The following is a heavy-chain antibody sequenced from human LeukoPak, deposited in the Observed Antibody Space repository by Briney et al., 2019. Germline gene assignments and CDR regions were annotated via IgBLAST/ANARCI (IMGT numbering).Heavy chain of an antibody. Sequence: SETLSLTCSVSGDSISSGYYWGWIRQPPGKGLEWIGNIYHSGSTYHNPSLKSRVTISVDTSMNQFSLKLSSVTAADTAVYYCSKDVIAGYYYDSRGFFPIWGQGTMVTVSS. CDR1: GDSISSGYY. V-gene: IGHV4-38-2*02. CDR3: SKDVIAGYYYDSRGFFPI. D-gene: IGHD3-22*01. CDR2: IYHSGST. J-gene: IGHJ3*02.